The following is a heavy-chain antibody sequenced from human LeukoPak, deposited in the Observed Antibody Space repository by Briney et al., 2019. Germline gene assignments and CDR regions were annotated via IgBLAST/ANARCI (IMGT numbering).Heavy chain of an antibody. CDR3: ARVIILRGYDFWSGYYMPFDY. V-gene: IGHV1-2*02. CDR1: GYTFTGYY. J-gene: IGHJ4*02. CDR2: INPNSGGT. Sequence: GASVKVSCKASGYTFTGYYMHWVRQAPGQGLEWMGWINPNSGGTNYAQKFQGRVTMIRDTSISTAYMELSRLRSDDTAVYYCARVIILRGYDFWSGYYMPFDYWGQGTLVTVSS. D-gene: IGHD3-3*01.